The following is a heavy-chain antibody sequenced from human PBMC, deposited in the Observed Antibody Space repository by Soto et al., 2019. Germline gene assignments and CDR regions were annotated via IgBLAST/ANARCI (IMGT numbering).Heavy chain of an antibody. D-gene: IGHD2-2*02. V-gene: IGHV3-23*01. J-gene: IGHJ5*02. CDR2: ISGAGDTT. CDR1: GFTFTSYA. Sequence: EVRLLESGGGLVQPGGSLRLSCAASGFTFTSYAMGWVRQAPGKGLEWVSTISGAGDTTYYADSVKGRFTISRDTSKNILFLQMNSLKAEDTAVYYCVKDPRYCSRPTCYTTNWFDPWGQGTLVTVSS. CDR3: VKDPRYCSRPTCYTTNWFDP.